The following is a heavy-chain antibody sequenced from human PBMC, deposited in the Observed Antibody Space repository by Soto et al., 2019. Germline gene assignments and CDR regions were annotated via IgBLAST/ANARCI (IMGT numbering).Heavy chain of an antibody. Sequence: ASVKVSCKASGGTFSSYAISWVRQAPGQGLEWMGGIIPIFGTANYAQKFQGRVTITTDTSTSTAYMELRSLRSDDTAVYYCASSNYDFWSGYSLNYYYYGMDVWGQGTTVTVSS. CDR3: ASSNYDFWSGYSLNYYYYGMDV. CDR2: IIPIFGTA. V-gene: IGHV1-69*05. CDR1: GGTFSSYA. J-gene: IGHJ6*02. D-gene: IGHD3-3*01.